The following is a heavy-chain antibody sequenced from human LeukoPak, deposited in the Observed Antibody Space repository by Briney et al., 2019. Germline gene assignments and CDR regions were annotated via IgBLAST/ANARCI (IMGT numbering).Heavy chain of an antibody. CDR1: GFTFSSYE. CDR2: ISSSGSTI. J-gene: IGHJ6*04. D-gene: IGHD3-10*02. V-gene: IGHV3-48*03. Sequence: PGGSLRLSCAASGFTFSSYEMNWVPRAPGKGLEWVLYISSSGSTIYYADSGKGRFIISRDNDKNSLYLQMNSLRTEDKAVYYCAELGITMIGGVWGKGTTVTISS. CDR3: AELGITMIGGV.